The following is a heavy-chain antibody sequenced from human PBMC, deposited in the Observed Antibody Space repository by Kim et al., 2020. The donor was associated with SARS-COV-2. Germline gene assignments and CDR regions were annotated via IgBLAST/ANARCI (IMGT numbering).Heavy chain of an antibody. CDR3: AKDGDGNLDKYYYYGMDV. J-gene: IGHJ6*02. V-gene: IGHV3-30*02. Sequence: KGRFTISRDNSKNTLYLQMNSLRAEDTAVYYCAKDGDGNLDKYYYYGMDVWGQGTTVTVSS. D-gene: IGHD2-2*03.